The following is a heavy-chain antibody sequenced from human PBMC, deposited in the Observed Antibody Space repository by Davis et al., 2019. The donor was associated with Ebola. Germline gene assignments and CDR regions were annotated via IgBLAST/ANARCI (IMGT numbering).Heavy chain of an antibody. V-gene: IGHV4-59*08. CDR2: IYYSESS. Sequence: SETLSLTCNVSGGSMSSYYWSWIRQPPGKGLEWIGYIYYSESSNYNPSLKSRVTVSVDTSKNQFSLKLRSVTAADTAVYYCARHGGGSGYDYWGQGTLVTVSS. CDR1: GGSMSSYY. D-gene: IGHD5-12*01. CDR3: ARHGGGSGYDY. J-gene: IGHJ4*02.